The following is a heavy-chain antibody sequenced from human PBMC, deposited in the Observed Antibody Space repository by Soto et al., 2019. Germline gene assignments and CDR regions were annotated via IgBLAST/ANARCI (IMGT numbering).Heavy chain of an antibody. V-gene: IGHV1-2*04. CDR3: AREFFRGSGGSCYDY. D-gene: IGHD2-15*01. J-gene: IGHJ4*02. CDR1: GYTFTGYY. CDR2: INPNSGGT. Sequence: QVQLVQSGAEVKKPGASVKVSCKASGYTFTGYYMHWVRQAPGQGLEWMGWINPNSGGTNYAQKFQGWVTMTRDTSISTAYMELSRLRSDDTAVYYCAREFFRGSGGSCYDYWGQGTLVTVSS.